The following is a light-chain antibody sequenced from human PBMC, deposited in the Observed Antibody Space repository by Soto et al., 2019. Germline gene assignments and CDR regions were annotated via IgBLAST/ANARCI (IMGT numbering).Light chain of an antibody. CDR2: DAS. Sequence: EFVLTQSPGTLSLSPGERATLSCRASQTVRNNYLAWYQQKPGQAPRLLIYDASSRATGIPDRFSGSGSGTDFTLTISRLEPEDFAVYYCQQYNNWPQITFGQGTRLEIK. CDR1: QTVRNNY. V-gene: IGKV3-20*01. CDR3: QQYNNWPQIT. J-gene: IGKJ5*01.